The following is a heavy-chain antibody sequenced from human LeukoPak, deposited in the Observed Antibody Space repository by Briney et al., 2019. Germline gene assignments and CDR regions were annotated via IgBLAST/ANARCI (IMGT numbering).Heavy chain of an antibody. CDR3: ARHWCSGGSCYLFDY. J-gene: IGHJ4*02. CDR1: GGSISSYY. Sequence: SETLSLTCTVSGGSISSYYWSWMRQPPGRGRVWIGYIYYSGCPNYNPSPTRRGTISVDTSKNQFSLNLSSVTAADTAVYYCARHWCSGGSCYLFDYWGQGTLVTVSS. CDR2: IYYSGCP. D-gene: IGHD2-15*01. V-gene: IGHV4-59*08.